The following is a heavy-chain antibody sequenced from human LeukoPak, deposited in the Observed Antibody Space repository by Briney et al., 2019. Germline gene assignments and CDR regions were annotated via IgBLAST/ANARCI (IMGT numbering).Heavy chain of an antibody. D-gene: IGHD6-6*01. Sequence: GASVKVSCEASGGTFSSYAISWVRQAPGQGLEWMGGIIPIFGTANYAQKFQGRVTITADESTSTAYMELSSLRSEDTAVYYCARAAYSSSYAAGYWGQGTLVTVSS. CDR1: GGTFSSYA. J-gene: IGHJ4*02. CDR2: IIPIFGTA. V-gene: IGHV1-69*01. CDR3: ARAAYSSSYAAGY.